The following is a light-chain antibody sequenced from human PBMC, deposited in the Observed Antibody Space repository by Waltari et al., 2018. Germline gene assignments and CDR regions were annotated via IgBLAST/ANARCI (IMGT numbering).Light chain of an antibody. V-gene: IGKV1-39*01. CDR3: QQSYTTPRT. CDR1: QSIGTY. J-gene: IGKJ1*01. Sequence: DIQITQSPSSLSASVGDRVTITFRASQSIGTYLNWYQHKPGRAPELLTYSASTWQGGVPERFSGSGSETHFTHAISSLQREDFATYYCQQSYTTPRTFGQGTKVEIK. CDR2: SAS.